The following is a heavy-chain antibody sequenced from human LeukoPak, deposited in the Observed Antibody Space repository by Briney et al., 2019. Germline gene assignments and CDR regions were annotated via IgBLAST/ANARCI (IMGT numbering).Heavy chain of an antibody. J-gene: IGHJ4*02. Sequence: ASVKVSCKASGYTFTSYYMHWVRQAPGQGLEWMGIINPSGGSTSYAQKFQGRVTMTRNTSISTAYMELSSLRSEDTAVYYCARAIGGEYSGSYNYWGQGTLVTVSS. V-gene: IGHV1-46*01. D-gene: IGHD1-26*01. CDR1: GYTFTSYY. CDR3: ARAIGGEYSGSYNY. CDR2: INPSGGST.